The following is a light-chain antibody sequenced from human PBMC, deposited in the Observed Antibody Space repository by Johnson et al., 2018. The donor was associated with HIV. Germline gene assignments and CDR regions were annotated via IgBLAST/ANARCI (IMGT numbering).Light chain of an antibody. CDR1: SSNIGNNY. CDR2: ENN. CDR3: GAWDSGLNAFV. Sequence: QPVLTQPPSVSAAPGQKVTISCSGSSSNIGNNYVSWYQQLPGTAPKLLIYENNKRPSGIPDRFSASKSGTSATLDITGLQTGDEADYYCGAWDSGLNAFVCGAGTRVTVL. J-gene: IGLJ1*01. V-gene: IGLV1-51*02.